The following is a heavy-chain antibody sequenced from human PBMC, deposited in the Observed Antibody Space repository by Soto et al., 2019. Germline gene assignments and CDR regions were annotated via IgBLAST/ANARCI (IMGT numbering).Heavy chain of an antibody. CDR2: INRRGTST. J-gene: IGHJ6*02. CDR3: VRGTPTPGLDI. Sequence: PGGSLRLSCVGSGFRFSDYPLNWVRQAPGQGLGWVANINRRGTSTNCVDSVRGRFSTSRDSTRNSLYLNMDSLRVEDTATYYCVRGTPTPGLDIWGRGTTVTVSS. D-gene: IGHD1-1*01. CDR1: GFRFSDYP. V-gene: IGHV3-7*03.